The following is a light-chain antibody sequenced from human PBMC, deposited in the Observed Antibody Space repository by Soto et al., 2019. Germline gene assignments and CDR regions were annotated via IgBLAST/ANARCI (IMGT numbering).Light chain of an antibody. J-gene: IGLJ1*01. CDR1: SSDVGGYNY. V-gene: IGLV2-8*01. CDR3: SSYARAYYV. CDR2: EVN. Sequence: QCVLTKPPSASGSPGQSVTISCTGSSSDVGGYNYVSWYQQHPGKAPKILIYEVNKRASGVPDRFFGSKSGNTASLPVSGPHPEDEAAYHCSSYARAYYVFGTGTKVP.